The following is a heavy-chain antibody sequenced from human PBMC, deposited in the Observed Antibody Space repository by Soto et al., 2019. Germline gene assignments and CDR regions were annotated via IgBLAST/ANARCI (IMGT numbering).Heavy chain of an antibody. J-gene: IGHJ5*02. Sequence: WASVKVSCKASGYTFTGYYMHWVRRAPGQGLEWMGWINPNSGGTNYAQKFQGRVTMTRDTSISTAYMELSRLRSDDTAVYYCARDRGEWELLESWFDPWGQGTLVTVSS. CDR2: INPNSGGT. CDR3: ARDRGEWELLESWFDP. D-gene: IGHD1-26*01. CDR1: GYTFTGYY. V-gene: IGHV1-2*02.